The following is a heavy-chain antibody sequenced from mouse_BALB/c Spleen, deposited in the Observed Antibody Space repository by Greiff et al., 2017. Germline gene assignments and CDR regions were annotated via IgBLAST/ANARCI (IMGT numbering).Heavy chain of an antibody. CDR2: INPSTGYT. J-gene: IGHJ4*01. Sequence: QVQLKESGAELAKPGASVKMSCKASGYTFTSYWMHWVKQRPGQGLEWIGYINPSTGYTEYNQKFKDKATLTADKSSSTAYMQLSSLTSEDSAVYYCARGVVLYAMDYWGQGTSVTVSS. CDR3: ARGVVLYAMDY. D-gene: IGHD1-1*02. CDR1: GYTFTSYW. V-gene: IGHV1-7*01.